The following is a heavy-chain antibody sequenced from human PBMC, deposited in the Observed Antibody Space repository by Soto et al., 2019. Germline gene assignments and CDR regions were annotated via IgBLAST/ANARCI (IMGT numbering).Heavy chain of an antibody. CDR2: IYYSGRI. J-gene: IGHJ3*02. V-gene: IGHV4-31*03. Sequence: QVQLQESGPGMVKASQTLSLTCTVSGGSISSGGYSWSWIRQLPGKGLEWIGYIYYSGRIYYNPSLKRRVTILVDTSKNQFSLRLPSVTAADTAVYYCARDEYRLDTFETWRQGRMVTVS. CDR3: ARDEYRLDTFET. CDR1: GGSISSGGYS. D-gene: IGHD4-4*01.